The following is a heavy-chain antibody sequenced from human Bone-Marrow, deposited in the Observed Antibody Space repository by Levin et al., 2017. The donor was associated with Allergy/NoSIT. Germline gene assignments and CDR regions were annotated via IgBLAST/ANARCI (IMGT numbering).Heavy chain of an antibody. CDR2: INTNTGNP. Sequence: GESLKISCKASGYIFTNYAMSWARQAPGQGLEWMGWINTNTGNPTYAQGFTGRFVFSLDTSVSTAYLQISNLKAEDTAVYYCARDRSESSSISWGQGTLVTVSS. CDR1: GYIFTNYA. J-gene: IGHJ5*02. CDR3: ARDRSESSSIS. V-gene: IGHV7-4-1*02. D-gene: IGHD6-6*01.